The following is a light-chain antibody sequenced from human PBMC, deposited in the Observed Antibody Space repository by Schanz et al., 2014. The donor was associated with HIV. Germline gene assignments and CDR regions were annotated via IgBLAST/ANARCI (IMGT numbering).Light chain of an antibody. CDR3: QQRYSWPLT. Sequence: EIVLTQSPGTLSLSPGERATLSCRASQSVSSSYFAWYQQKPGQAPRLLIYGASSRATGIPARFSGSGSGTEFTLTISSLEPEDFAVYYCQQRYSWPLTFGGGTKLELK. CDR1: QSVSSSY. J-gene: IGKJ4*01. V-gene: IGKV3D-20*02. CDR2: GAS.